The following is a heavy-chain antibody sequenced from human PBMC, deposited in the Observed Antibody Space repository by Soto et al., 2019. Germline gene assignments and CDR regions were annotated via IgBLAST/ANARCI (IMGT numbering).Heavy chain of an antibody. CDR1: GDAVSSDSYY. CDR2: ISSSGST. Sequence: SETLSLSCTVSGDAVSSDSYYRTWIRQPPGKGLEWIGYISSSGSTKYNPSLKSRVTISRDTSSNQFSLELTSVTAADTAIYYCARDIRGYSRAFDYWGQGTLVTVSS. D-gene: IGHD5-18*01. J-gene: IGHJ4*02. CDR3: ARDIRGYSRAFDY. V-gene: IGHV4-61*01.